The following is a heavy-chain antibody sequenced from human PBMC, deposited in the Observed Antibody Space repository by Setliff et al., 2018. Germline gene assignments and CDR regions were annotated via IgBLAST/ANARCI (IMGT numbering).Heavy chain of an antibody. J-gene: IGHJ6*03. CDR1: GGSISSGNYY. CDR3: AREDGPNHYYYYMDI. Sequence: SETLSLTCTVSGGSISSGNYYWSWIRQPAGKGLEWIGHIQTSGTTNYNPSLKSRVTISVDTSKNQFSLKLSAVTAADTAVYFCAREDGPNHYYYYMDIWGKGTTVTVSS. D-gene: IGHD2-8*01. V-gene: IGHV4-61*09. CDR2: IQTSGTT.